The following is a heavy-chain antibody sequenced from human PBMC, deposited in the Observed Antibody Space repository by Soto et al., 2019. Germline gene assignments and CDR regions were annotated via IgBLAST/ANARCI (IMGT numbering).Heavy chain of an antibody. CDR3: AKDRYRYNWNYGGDY. Sequence: GGSLRLSCAASGFTFSSYGMHWVRQAPGKGLEWVAVISYDVSNKYYADSVKGRFTISRDNSKNTLYLQMNSLRAEDTAVYYCAKDRYRYNWNYGGDYWGQGTMVTVSS. CDR2: ISYDVSNK. J-gene: IGHJ4*02. V-gene: IGHV3-30*18. CDR1: GFTFSSYG. D-gene: IGHD1-7*01.